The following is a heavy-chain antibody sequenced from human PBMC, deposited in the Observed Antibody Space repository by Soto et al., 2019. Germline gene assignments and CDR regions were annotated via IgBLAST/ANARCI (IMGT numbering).Heavy chain of an antibody. CDR2: TYYRSKWYN. J-gene: IGHJ3*02. CDR3: ARDLGTSYDFWSGYSYRNAFDI. Sequence: SQTLLLTCSISRDSVSSNSAALNWIRQSPSRGLEWLGRTYYRSKWYNDYAVSVKSRITINPDTSKNQFSLQLNSVTPEDTAVYYCARDLGTSYDFWSGYSYRNAFDIWGQGTMVTVSS. V-gene: IGHV6-1*01. CDR1: RDSVSSNSAA. D-gene: IGHD3-3*01.